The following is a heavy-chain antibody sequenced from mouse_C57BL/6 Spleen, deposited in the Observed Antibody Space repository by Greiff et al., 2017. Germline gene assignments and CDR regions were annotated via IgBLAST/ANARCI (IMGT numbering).Heavy chain of an antibody. V-gene: IGHV2-2*01. Sequence: QVQLQQSGPGLVQPSQSLSITCTVSGFSLTSYGVHWVRQSPGQGLEWLGVIWSGGSTDYNAAFISRLSISKDNSKSQVFYKMNSLQAEDTAIYYCARIPGYLYAMDYWGQGTSVTVSS. J-gene: IGHJ4*01. CDR3: ARIPGYLYAMDY. D-gene: IGHD2-2*01. CDR1: GFSLTSYG. CDR2: IWSGGST.